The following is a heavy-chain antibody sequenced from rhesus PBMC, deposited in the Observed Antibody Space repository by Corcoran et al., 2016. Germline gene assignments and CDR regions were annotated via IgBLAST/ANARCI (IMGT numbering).Heavy chain of an antibody. CDR2: IYGSDGST. V-gene: IGHV4-147*01. Sequence: QVQLQESGPGLVKPSETLSLTCAVAGLSLRVDYWSCIRQPPGKGLEWIGYIYGSDGSTYSKPSLTSRVTISTDTSKNQFSLRLTSVTAADSAIYYCVRDKDRDFDFWGRGVLVTVSS. J-gene: IGHJ4*01. CDR1: GLSLRVDY. CDR3: VRDKDRDFDF.